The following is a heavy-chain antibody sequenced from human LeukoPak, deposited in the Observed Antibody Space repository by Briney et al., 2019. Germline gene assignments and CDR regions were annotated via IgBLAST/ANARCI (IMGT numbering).Heavy chain of an antibody. D-gene: IGHD3-16*02. V-gene: IGHV2-70*11. J-gene: IGHJ6*02. Sequence: SGPALVKPTPTLTLTCTFSGFSLSTSGMCVSWIRQPPGKALEWLARIDWDDDKYYSTSLKTRLTIPKDTSKNQVVLTISNMDPEDTATYYCARITVSPSYYGMDVWGQGTTVTVSS. CDR2: IDWDDDK. CDR3: ARITVSPSYYGMDV. CDR1: GFSLSTSGMC.